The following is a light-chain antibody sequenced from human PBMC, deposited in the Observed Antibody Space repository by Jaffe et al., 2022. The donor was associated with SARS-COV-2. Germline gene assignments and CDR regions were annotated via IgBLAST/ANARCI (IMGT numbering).Light chain of an antibody. CDR2: DAS. Sequence: EIVLTQSPATLSLSPGERATLSCRASQSVSSYLAWYQQKPGQAPRLLIHDASNRATGTPARFSGSGSGTDFTLTISSLEPEDFAIYYCQQRSNWPLTFGPGTKVDIK. CDR1: QSVSSY. CDR3: QQRSNWPLT. V-gene: IGKV3-11*01. J-gene: IGKJ3*01.